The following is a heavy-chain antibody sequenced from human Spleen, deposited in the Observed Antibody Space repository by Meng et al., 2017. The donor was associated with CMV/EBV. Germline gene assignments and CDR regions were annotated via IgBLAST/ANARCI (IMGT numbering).Heavy chain of an antibody. CDR3: ARGSRRPLGSGYLFDY. Sequence: QWQRPQSGPGLVKPSQTLSLTCTVSARLSSSGSYYWSWIRQPAGKGLEWIGRIYTSGSTNYNPSLKSRVTISVDTSKNQFSLKLSSVTAADTAVYYCARGSRRPLGSGYLFDYWGQGTLVTVSS. V-gene: IGHV4-61*02. D-gene: IGHD3-3*01. CDR1: ARLSSSGSYY. J-gene: IGHJ4*02. CDR2: IYTSGST.